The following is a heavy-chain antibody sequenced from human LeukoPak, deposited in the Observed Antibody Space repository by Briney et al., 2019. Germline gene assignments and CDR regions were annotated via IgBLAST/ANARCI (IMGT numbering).Heavy chain of an antibody. V-gene: IGHV1-69*04. J-gene: IGHJ4*02. CDR2: IIPILGIT. CDR1: GGTFSSYA. Sequence: SVKVSCKASGGTFSSYAISWVRQAPGQGLEWMGRIIPILGITNYAQRFQGRVTLTADRSTNTANMELNSLGSEDTAVYYCASAVDYGDPSFDFWGQGTLVTVSS. CDR3: ASAVDYGDPSFDF. D-gene: IGHD4-17*01.